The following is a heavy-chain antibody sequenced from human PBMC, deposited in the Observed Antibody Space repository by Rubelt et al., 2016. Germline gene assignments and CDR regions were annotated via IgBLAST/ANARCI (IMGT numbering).Heavy chain of an antibody. Sequence: QVQLQESGPGLVKPSQTLSLTCTVSGGSISSGGYYWSWIRQYPGKGLEWIGYIYVSGSTYYNPALKCGVTMSVDTFNNQFILKLRFVTAADTAVYYCARGERFDPWGQGILVTVSS. CDR1: GGSISSGGYY. CDR3: ARGERFDP. CDR2: IYVSGST. J-gene: IGHJ5*02. D-gene: IGHD1-26*01. V-gene: IGHV4-31*03.